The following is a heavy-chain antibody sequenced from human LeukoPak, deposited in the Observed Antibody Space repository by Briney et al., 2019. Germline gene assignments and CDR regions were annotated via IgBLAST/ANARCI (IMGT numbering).Heavy chain of an antibody. Sequence: GGSLRLSCAASGFTFSSYAMSWVRQAPGKGLEWVSAISGSGGSTYYADSVKGRFTISGDNSKNTLYLQMNSLRAEDTAVYYCANPRVATSPFDYWGQGTLVTVSS. CDR1: GFTFSSYA. CDR2: ISGSGGST. CDR3: ANPRVATSPFDY. D-gene: IGHD5-12*01. J-gene: IGHJ4*02. V-gene: IGHV3-23*01.